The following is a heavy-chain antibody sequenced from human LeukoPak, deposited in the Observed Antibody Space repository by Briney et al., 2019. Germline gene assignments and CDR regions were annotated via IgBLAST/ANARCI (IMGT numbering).Heavy chain of an antibody. D-gene: IGHD6-19*01. CDR1: GYTFTSYG. CDR2: ISAYNGNT. J-gene: IGHJ6*02. Sequence: ASVKVSCKASGYTFTSYGISWVRQAPGRGLEWMGWISAYNGNTNYAQKLQGRVTMTTDTSTSTAYMELRSLRSDDTAVYYCARVFGKQWLAYYYGMDVWGQGTTVTVSS. CDR3: ARVFGKQWLAYYYGMDV. V-gene: IGHV1-18*01.